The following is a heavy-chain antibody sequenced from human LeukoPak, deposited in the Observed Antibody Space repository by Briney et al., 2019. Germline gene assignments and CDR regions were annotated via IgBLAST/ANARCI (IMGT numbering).Heavy chain of an antibody. V-gene: IGHV3-30*02. CDR1: GFTFSAYP. CDR2: ILYDGSKK. J-gene: IGHJ3*02. D-gene: IGHD6-13*01. CDR3: ANFEGSSQAFHI. Sequence: GGSLRLSCAASGFTFSAYPMHWVRQAPGKGPEWVASILYDGSKKFYDDSVKGRFSIYRDNSNYTLYLQMNSLRVEDTAVFYCANFEGSSQAFHIWGQGTLVTVSS.